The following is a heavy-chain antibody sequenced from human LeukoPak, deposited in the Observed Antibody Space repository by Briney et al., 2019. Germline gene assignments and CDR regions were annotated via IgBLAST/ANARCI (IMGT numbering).Heavy chain of an antibody. CDR3: VKGNWYKLEVFEY. D-gene: IGHD1/OR15-1a*01. CDR1: GFTFTDYS. CDR2: ISTVSTYK. Sequence: PGGSLRLSCAASGFTFTDYSMTWVRQAPGKGLEWVSSISTVSTYKFYSDSVKGRFTISRDNAKNILYLQMSSLSAEDTAVYYCVKGNWYKLEVFEYWGQGALVTVS. J-gene: IGHJ4*02. V-gene: IGHV3-21*01.